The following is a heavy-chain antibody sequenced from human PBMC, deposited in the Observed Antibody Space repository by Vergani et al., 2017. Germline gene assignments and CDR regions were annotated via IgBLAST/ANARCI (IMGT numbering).Heavy chain of an antibody. CDR1: GFTFSSYW. J-gene: IGHJ4*02. D-gene: IGHD6-13*01. V-gene: IGHV3-74*01. CDR3: ANLIAAAARGGVDY. CDR2: INSDGSST. Sequence: EVQLVESGGGLVQPGGSLRLSCAASGFTFSSYWMHWVRQAPGKGLGWVSRINSDGSSTSYADSVKGRFTISRDNAKNTLYLQMNSLRAEDTAVYYCANLIAAAARGGVDYWGQGTLVTVSS.